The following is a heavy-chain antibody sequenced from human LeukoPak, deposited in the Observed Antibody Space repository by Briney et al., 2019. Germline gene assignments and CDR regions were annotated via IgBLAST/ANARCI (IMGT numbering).Heavy chain of an antibody. J-gene: IGHJ6*03. CDR3: ARIAAAGKGYYYYYMDV. CDR1: GYTFTSYG. CDR2: ISAYNGNT. D-gene: IGHD6-13*01. Sequence: ASVKVSCKASGYTFTSYGISWVRQAPGQGLEWMGWISAYNGNTNYAQKLQGRVTMTTDTSTNTAYMELRSLRSDDTAVYYCARIAAAGKGYYYYYMDVWGKGTTVTISS. V-gene: IGHV1-18*01.